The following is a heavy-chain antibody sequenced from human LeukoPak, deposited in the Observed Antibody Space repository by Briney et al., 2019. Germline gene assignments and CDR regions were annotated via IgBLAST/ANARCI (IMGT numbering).Heavy chain of an antibody. J-gene: IGHJ4*02. V-gene: IGHV3-7*03. CDR2: IKQDGSEK. CDR3: ARDPPTGDWFPLFDY. Sequence: PGGSLRLSCAASGFTFSSYWMSWVRQAPGKGLEWVANIKQDGSEKYYVDSVKGRFTISRDNAKNSLYLQMNSLRAEDTAVYYCARDPPTGDWFPLFDYWGQGTLVTVSS. D-gene: IGHD3-9*01. CDR1: GFTFSSYW.